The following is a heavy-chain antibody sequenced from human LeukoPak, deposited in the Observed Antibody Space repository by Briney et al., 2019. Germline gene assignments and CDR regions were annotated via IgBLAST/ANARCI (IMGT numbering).Heavy chain of an antibody. V-gene: IGHV5-51*01. CDR3: ARPIYYYDSSGFFDY. CDR2: IYPGDSDT. D-gene: IGHD3-22*01. CDR1: GYGFTSYW. Sequence: GEALKISCKGSGYGFTSYWIGWVRPMPGKGREWMGIIYPGDSDTRYSPSFQGQVTISADKSINTAYLQWSSLKASDTAMYYCARPIYYYDSSGFFDYWGQGTLVTVSS. J-gene: IGHJ4*02.